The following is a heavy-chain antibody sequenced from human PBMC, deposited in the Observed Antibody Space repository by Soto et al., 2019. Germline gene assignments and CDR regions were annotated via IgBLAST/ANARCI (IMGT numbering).Heavy chain of an antibody. CDR3: PRERTNRLQLDD. J-gene: IGHJ4*02. CDR2: ICHSGST. CDR1: GGALNRDF. V-gene: IGHV4-59*01. Sequence: PETLSLSCTDPGGALNRDFCSWLRNSPGKGLELIGHICHSGSTSYSPSLKSRVSISVDTSKNQFSLEVHCLTAADTAVYYCPRERTNRLQLDDWGEGTVVT.